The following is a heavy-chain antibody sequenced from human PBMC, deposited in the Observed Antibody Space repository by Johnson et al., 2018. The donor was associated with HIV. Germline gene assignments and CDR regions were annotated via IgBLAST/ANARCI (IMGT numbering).Heavy chain of an antibody. Sequence: VQLVESGGGLVKPGGSLRLSCVGSGFSFSDHFMDWVRQAPGKVLEWVGRIRNKPSSYSTEYAASVKGRFTVSRDDSKNSVYLQMSSLKTEDTAVYYCTRDRDGVGVSWGQGTMVTVSS. J-gene: IGHJ3*01. CDR1: GFSFSDHF. V-gene: IGHV3-72*01. CDR2: IRNKPSSYST. CDR3: TRDRDGVGVS. D-gene: IGHD3-10*01.